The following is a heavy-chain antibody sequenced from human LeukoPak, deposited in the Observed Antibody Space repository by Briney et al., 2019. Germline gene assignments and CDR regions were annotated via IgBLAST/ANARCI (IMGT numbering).Heavy chain of an antibody. CDR3: AKPTVVKGERYYYHYYMDV. V-gene: IGHV3-20*04. CDR2: INWNGGST. CDR1: GFTFDDYG. J-gene: IGHJ6*03. D-gene: IGHD4-23*01. Sequence: GGSLRLSCAASGFTFDDYGMSWVRQAPGKGLEWVSGINWNGGSTGYADSVKGRFTISRDNAKNSLYLQMNSLRAEDTAIYYCAKPTVVKGERYYYHYYMDVWGKGTTVTISS.